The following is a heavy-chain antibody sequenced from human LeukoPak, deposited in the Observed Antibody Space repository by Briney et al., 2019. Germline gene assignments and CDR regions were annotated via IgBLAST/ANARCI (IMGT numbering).Heavy chain of an antibody. CDR1: GFTFSSYA. CDR2: INRSGDST. Sequence: PGRSLRLSCAASGFTFSSYAMSWVRQAPGKGLEWVSGINRSGDSTSYADSVKGRFTISRDNSKNTLYLQMNSLRAEDTAVYYCVKDDNSGWFPPLDFWGQGTLVTVSS. CDR3: VKDDNSGWFPPLDF. J-gene: IGHJ4*02. D-gene: IGHD6-19*01. V-gene: IGHV3-23*01.